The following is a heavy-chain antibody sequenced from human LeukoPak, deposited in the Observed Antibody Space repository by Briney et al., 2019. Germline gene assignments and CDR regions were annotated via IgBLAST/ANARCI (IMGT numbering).Heavy chain of an antibody. CDR2: ICGSGGST. CDR3: AKDWGDSSGYYYLKLDYFDY. Sequence: GGSLRLSCAASGFTFSSYAMSWVRQAPGKGLEWVSAICGSGGSTYYADSVKGRFTISRDNSKNTLYLQMNSLRAEDTAVYYCAKDWGDSSGYYYLKLDYFDYWGQGTLVTVSS. V-gene: IGHV3-23*01. D-gene: IGHD3-22*01. CDR1: GFTFSSYA. J-gene: IGHJ4*02.